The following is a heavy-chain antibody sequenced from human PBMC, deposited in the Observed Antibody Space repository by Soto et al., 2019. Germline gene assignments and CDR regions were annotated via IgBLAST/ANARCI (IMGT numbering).Heavy chain of an antibody. CDR2: IYQSGTT. CDR1: GGSVRSGSYY. D-gene: IGHD3-22*01. J-gene: IGHJ4*02. CDR3: ARDSSGRHDY. V-gene: IGHV4-61*01. Sequence: QLQLQESGPALLQPSETLSLTCSVSGGSVRSGSYYWTWIRQPPGKGLEWIGYIYQSGTTNYNASLKSRVTISIDTSKNQFFLKLNSVTAADTAVYYCARDSSGRHDYWGQGTLVTVSS.